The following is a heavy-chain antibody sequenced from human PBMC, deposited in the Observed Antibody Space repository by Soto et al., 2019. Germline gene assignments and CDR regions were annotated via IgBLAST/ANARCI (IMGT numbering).Heavy chain of an antibody. CDR2: ISLSGTI. Sequence: SETLSLTCTVSGDSTGSNNWWNWVRQAPGKGLEWIGEISLSGTINYNPSLKSRVTISMDKSLNQFTLQLTSVTAADTAVYYCARGGWYREYWGQGTMVTVSS. CDR3: ARGGWYREY. CDR1: GDSTGSNNW. D-gene: IGHD6-19*01. V-gene: IGHV4-4*02. J-gene: IGHJ4*02.